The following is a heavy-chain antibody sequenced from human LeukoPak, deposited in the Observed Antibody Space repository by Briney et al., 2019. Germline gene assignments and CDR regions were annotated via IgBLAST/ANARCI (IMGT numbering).Heavy chain of an antibody. CDR1: GGSISSGGYY. J-gene: IGHJ4*02. CDR2: IYYSGST. D-gene: IGHD6-13*01. V-gene: IGHV4-31*03. CDR3: ARELPVGSSWYFDY. Sequence: SQTLSLTCTVSGGSISSGGYYWSWLRQHPGKGLEWIGYIYYSGSTYYNPSLKSRVTISVDTSKNQFSLKLSSVTAADTAVYYCARELPVGSSWYFDYWGQGTLVTVSS.